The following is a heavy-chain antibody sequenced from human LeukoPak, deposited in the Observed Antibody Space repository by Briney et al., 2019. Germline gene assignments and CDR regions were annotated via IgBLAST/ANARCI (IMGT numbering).Heavy chain of an antibody. D-gene: IGHD6-19*01. CDR3: AIIAVGGVDPFDS. V-gene: IGHV1-69*04. CDR2: IIPLLGVR. Sequence: SVKVSCKASGGTFSDHAVSWVRQAPGQGLEWMGRIIPLLGVRSYAQKFQDRVTVSADKSTSTAYMELSSLRSEDSALYYCAIIAVGGVDPFDSWGQGTLVTVSS. J-gene: IGHJ4*02. CDR1: GGTFSDHA.